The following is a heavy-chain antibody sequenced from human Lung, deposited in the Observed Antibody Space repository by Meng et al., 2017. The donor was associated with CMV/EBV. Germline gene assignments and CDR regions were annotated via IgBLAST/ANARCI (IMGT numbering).Heavy chain of an antibody. D-gene: IGHD1-7*01. CDR3: ANWYNWHYVST. J-gene: IGHJ5*02. CDR1: GFSFSSYG. CDR2: IRYDGDKK. Sequence: GGSLRLSCAASGFSFSSYGMHWVRQAPGKGLEWVAFIRYDGDKKYYADSVQGRFTISRDNSRNTLYLQMNSLRAEDTAIYYCANWYNWHYVSTWGQGTVVTVSS. V-gene: IGHV3-30*02.